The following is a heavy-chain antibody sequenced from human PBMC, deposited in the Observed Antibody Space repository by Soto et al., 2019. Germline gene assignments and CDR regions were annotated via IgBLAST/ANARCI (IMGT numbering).Heavy chain of an antibody. V-gene: IGHV3-21*01. J-gene: IGHJ4*02. D-gene: IGHD6-25*01. CDR3: ARGDGTGLHSSGWSPRF. Sequence: EVQLVESGGGLVKSWGSLTLSCAASGFTFSISTMIWVRQAPGKRLEWVSSISSGSTYFYYADSVKGRFSISRDNAKRSLFLQMNSLRVEDTAVYYCARGDGTGLHSSGWSPRFWGQGTLVIVSS. CDR1: GFTFSIST. CDR2: ISSGSTYF.